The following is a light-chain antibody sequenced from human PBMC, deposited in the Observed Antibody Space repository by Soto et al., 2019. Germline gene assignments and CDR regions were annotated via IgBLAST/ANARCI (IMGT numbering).Light chain of an antibody. CDR1: QSISNW. Sequence: DIQMPQSPSTLSASVGDRVTITCLSLQSISNWLAWYQQRPWKAPKLLLYKESRLEVGVPSRFSGSGSGTEFTLTISSLQPDDFATYYCQQYNTYSRPFGQGTKVEI. J-gene: IGKJ1*01. CDR2: KES. V-gene: IGKV1-5*03. CDR3: QQYNTYSRP.